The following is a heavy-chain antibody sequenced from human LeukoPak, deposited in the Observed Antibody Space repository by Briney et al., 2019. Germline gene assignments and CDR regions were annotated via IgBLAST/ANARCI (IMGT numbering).Heavy chain of an antibody. Sequence: SSETLSLTCTVSGGSISTYYWTWIRQPPGKGLEWIGYIYYSGSTNYNPSLKSRVTISVDTSKNQFSLKLSSVTAADTAVYYCAREISWGYYGMDVWGQGTTVTVSS. CDR2: IYYSGST. CDR1: GGSISTYY. V-gene: IGHV4-59*01. J-gene: IGHJ6*02. CDR3: AREISWGYYGMDV. D-gene: IGHD3-16*01.